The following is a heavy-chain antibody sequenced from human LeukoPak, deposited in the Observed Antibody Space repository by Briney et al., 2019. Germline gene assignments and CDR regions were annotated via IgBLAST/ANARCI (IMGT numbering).Heavy chain of an antibody. V-gene: IGHV4-59*01. J-gene: IGHJ2*01. CDR2: IYYSGSS. CDR1: GGSISSYY. Sequence: SETLSLTCTVSGGSISSYYWSWLRQPPGKGLGWIGYIYYSGSSNYNPSLKSRVTISVDPSKNQLSLKLRSVTAADTAVYYCASQIVTGSSTFHFDLWGRGTLVTVSS. D-gene: IGHD3-16*01. CDR3: ASQIVTGSSTFHFDL.